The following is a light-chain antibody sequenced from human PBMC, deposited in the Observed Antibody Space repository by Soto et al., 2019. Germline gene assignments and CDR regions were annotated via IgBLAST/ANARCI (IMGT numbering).Light chain of an antibody. CDR3: MQGTYCPQT. J-gene: IGKJ1*01. V-gene: IGKV2-30*01. CDR2: RAS. Sequence: DVVMTQSPLSLPVTLGQPASISCRSSQSIVYSDGQAYLSWFQQRPGQSPRRLIYRASNRDSGDRDRFSGSGLGRYMTRQIDRVEAEDVGIYDCMQGTYCPQTFGRGIMVESK. CDR1: QSIVYSDGQAY.